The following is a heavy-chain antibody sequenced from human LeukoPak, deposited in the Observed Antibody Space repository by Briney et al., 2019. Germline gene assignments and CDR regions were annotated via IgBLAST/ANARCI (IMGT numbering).Heavy chain of an antibody. V-gene: IGHV3-20*04. CDR2: MSWNGANT. J-gene: IGHJ4*02. D-gene: IGHD3-22*01. CDR3: ARGTPGIYYYDSSGYYDY. CDR1: GFTFDDYA. Sequence: GGSLRLSCAASGFTFDDYAMSWVRQAPGKGLEWVSGMSWNGANTGYADSVKGRFTISRDSAKNSLYLQMNSLRAEDTALYYCARGTPGIYYYDSSGYYDYWGQGTLVTVSS.